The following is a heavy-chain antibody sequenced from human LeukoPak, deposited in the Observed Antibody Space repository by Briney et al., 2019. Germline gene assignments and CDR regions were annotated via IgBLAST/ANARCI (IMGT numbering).Heavy chain of an antibody. J-gene: IGHJ5*02. D-gene: IGHD6-19*01. CDR1: GFTFSSYG. Sequence: GGSLRLSCAASGFTFSSYGMSWVRQAPGKGLEWVSAISGSGGSTYYADSVEGRFTISRDNSKNTLYLQMNSLRAEDTAVYYCAKDRWYSSGVVGWFDPWGQGTLATVSS. CDR3: AKDRWYSSGVVGWFDP. CDR2: ISGSGGST. V-gene: IGHV3-23*01.